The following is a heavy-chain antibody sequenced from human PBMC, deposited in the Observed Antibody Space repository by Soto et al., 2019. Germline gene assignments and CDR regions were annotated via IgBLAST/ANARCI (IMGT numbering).Heavy chain of an antibody. CDR3: ARDGALWGPNRFDP. D-gene: IGHD3-10*01. J-gene: IGHJ5*02. CDR1: GYTFANYA. V-gene: IGHV1-3*04. Sequence: QVQLVQSGAEVKKPGASVKLSCKASGYTFANYALHWLRQAPGQRLEWMGWTNTGNARTKYSQTFQDRITITREPSATTAYMDIVSLVSEDTAVYYCARDGALWGPNRFDPWGQGTLVTVSS. CDR2: TNTGNART.